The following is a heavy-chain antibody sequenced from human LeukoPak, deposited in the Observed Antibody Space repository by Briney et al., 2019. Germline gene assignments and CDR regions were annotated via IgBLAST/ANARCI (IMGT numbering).Heavy chain of an antibody. CDR1: GYTLRDYY. D-gene: IGHD2-15*01. V-gene: IGHV1-2*02. CDR3: ARGLRIINGLDV. CDR2: LNPHSGGT. Sequence: ASVKVSCKASGYTLRDYYIYWVRQAPGQGLEWLGWLNPHSGGTNYAQKFQGRVTPTSDTSISTAYMELSPLTSDDTAIYYCARGLRIINGLDVWGQGTTVIVSS. J-gene: IGHJ6*02.